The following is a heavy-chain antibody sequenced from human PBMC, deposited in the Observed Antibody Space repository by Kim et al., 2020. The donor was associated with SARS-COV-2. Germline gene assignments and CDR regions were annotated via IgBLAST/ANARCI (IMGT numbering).Heavy chain of an antibody. Sequence: SETLSLTCVVYGGSLSGHHWSWIRQTPGKGLEWIGEINGSGRTNYNPSLKSRVIISGDTSKNQFSLHLSFVTAADTAEYYCRVTSVPDYWGQGTLVTGSS. CDR2: INGSGRT. V-gene: IGHV4-34*01. CDR1: GGSLSGHH. D-gene: IGHD4-4*01. J-gene: IGHJ4*02. CDR3: RVTSVPDY.